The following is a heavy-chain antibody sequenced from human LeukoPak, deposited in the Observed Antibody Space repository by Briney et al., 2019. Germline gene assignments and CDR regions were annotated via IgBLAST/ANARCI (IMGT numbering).Heavy chain of an antibody. Sequence: GGSLRLSCAASGFTFSSYAMHWVRQAPGKGLVWVAVISYDGSNKYYADSVKGRFTISRDNSKNTLYLQMNSLRAEDTAVYYCARDRCSSTSCYSSKFDYWGQGTLVTVSS. CDR2: ISYDGSNK. CDR3: ARDRCSSTSCYSSKFDY. CDR1: GFTFSSYA. J-gene: IGHJ4*02. V-gene: IGHV3-30*04. D-gene: IGHD2-2*01.